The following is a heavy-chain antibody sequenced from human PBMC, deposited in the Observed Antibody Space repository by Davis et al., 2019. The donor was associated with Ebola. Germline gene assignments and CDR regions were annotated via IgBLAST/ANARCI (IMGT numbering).Heavy chain of an antibody. CDR2: IIPILGIA. CDR1: GGTFSSYA. Sequence: AASVKVSCKASGGTFSSYAISWVRQAPGQGPEWMGRIIPILGIANYAQKLQGRVTMTTDTSTSTAYMELSSLRSEDTAVYYCARGSQELLVNWFDPWGQGTLVTVSS. CDR3: ARGSQELLVNWFDP. D-gene: IGHD1-26*01. J-gene: IGHJ5*02. V-gene: IGHV1-69*04.